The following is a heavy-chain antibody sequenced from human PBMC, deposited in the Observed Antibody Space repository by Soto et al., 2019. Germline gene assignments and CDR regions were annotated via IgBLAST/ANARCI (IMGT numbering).Heavy chain of an antibody. D-gene: IGHD4-4*01. Sequence: SETLSITRTVSSGTINSSEWGWIRQKTGKGLEWIGYIYYSGSTNYNPSLKSRVTISVDTSKNQFSLKLSSVTAADTAVYFCARVYYSNLPYYFYYMDVWGQGTTVTVSS. CDR2: IYYSGST. V-gene: IGHV4-59*08. J-gene: IGHJ6*02. CDR3: ARVYYSNLPYYFYYMDV. CDR1: SGTINSSE.